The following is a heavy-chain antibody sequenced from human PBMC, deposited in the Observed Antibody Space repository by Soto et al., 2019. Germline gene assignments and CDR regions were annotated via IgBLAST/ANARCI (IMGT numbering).Heavy chain of an antibody. CDR3: ASYRGALYFES. CDR2: VFYGGT. J-gene: IGHJ4*02. V-gene: IGHV4-59*01. Sequence: PSDTLSLTCSVSGRSMSSNYWSWIRQSPDKGLEWRGYVFYGGTYYNPSLGGRVSMSVETPKSQFALELTSVTVGDRAECYCASYRGALYFESWGPGILVTVSS. D-gene: IGHD3-16*01. CDR1: GRSMSSNY.